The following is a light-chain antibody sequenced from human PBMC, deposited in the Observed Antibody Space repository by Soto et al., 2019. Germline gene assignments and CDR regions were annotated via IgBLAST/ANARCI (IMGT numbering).Light chain of an antibody. CDR1: SSNIGTNS. Sequence: QSVLTQPPSASGTPGQRVTISCSGSSSNIGTNSVYWYQQLPGTAPKLLIYNNNQRPSGVPDRFSGPKSDTSASLAISGLRSEDEAVYHCAAWDDSLIGVVFGGGTKLTVL. V-gene: IGLV1-47*01. CDR3: AAWDDSLIGVV. J-gene: IGLJ2*01. CDR2: NNN.